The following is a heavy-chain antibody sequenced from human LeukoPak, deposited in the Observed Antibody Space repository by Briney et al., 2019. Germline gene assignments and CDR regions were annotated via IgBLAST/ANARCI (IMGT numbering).Heavy chain of an antibody. CDR2: IYYSGST. J-gene: IGHJ4*02. CDR3: ARAAAAAGGQYFGY. CDR1: GGSINTYY. V-gene: IGHV4-59*12. Sequence: SEXLSLTCTVSGGSINTYYWSWVRQTPGKALEWIGYIYYSGSTSYNPSLTRRGTISVDKSKNHFSLKLSSVTAADTAVYYCARAAAAAGGQYFGYWGQGTLVAVSS. D-gene: IGHD6-13*01.